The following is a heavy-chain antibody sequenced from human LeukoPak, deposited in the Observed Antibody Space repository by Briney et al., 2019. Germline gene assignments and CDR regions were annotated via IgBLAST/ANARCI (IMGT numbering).Heavy chain of an antibody. CDR3: AKGMAIVGATPFDY. D-gene: IGHD1-26*01. Sequence: GGSLRLSCAASGFTFSDYYMTWIRQAPGKGLEWLSYISSSADITHYADSVKGRFTISRDNAKNSLYLHMNTLRAEDTAIYYCAKGMAIVGATPFDYWGQGTLVTVSS. CDR2: ISSSADIT. CDR1: GFTFSDYY. J-gene: IGHJ4*02. V-gene: IGHV3-11*01.